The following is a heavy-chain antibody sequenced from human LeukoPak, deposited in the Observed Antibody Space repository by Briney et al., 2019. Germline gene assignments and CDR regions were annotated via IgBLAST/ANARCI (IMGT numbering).Heavy chain of an antibody. Sequence: SETPSLTCAVYGGSFSGYYWSWIRQPPGKGLEWIGEINHSGSTNYNPSLKSRATISVDTSKNQFSLKLSSVTAADTAVYYCARALRYYGSGSAFDYWGQGTLVTVSS. CDR3: ARALRYYGSGSAFDY. J-gene: IGHJ4*02. CDR2: INHSGST. V-gene: IGHV4-34*01. CDR1: GGSFSGYY. D-gene: IGHD3-10*01.